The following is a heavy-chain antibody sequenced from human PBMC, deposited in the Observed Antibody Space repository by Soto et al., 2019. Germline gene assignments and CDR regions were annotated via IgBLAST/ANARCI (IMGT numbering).Heavy chain of an antibody. CDR1: GGSISSGSYY. V-gene: IGHV4-31*02. J-gene: IGHJ4*02. CDR2: IYYSGST. Sequence: TLPRPWTVSGGSISSGSYYWSWIRQHPGKVLEWIVYIYYSGSTYYNPSLKSRVTISVDTSKNQFSLKLSSVTAADTAVYYCARVRRSGINGTTLGDFDYWGQGTLVTV. D-gene: IGHD1-20*01. CDR3: ARVRRSGINGTTLGDFDY.